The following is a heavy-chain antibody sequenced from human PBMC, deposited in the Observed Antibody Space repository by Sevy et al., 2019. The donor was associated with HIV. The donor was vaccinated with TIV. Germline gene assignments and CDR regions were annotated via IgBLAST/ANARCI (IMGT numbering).Heavy chain of an antibody. CDR2: INHSGST. J-gene: IGHJ5*02. D-gene: IGHD2-2*01. Sequence: SETLSLTCAVYGGSFSGYYWNWIRQSPGKGLEWIGEINHSGSTHYNPSLKSRVTISVDTSKNQFSLRLNSVTAADTAVYCARAPPVVVVPGAPSWFDPWGQGTLVTISS. CDR3: ARAPPVVVVPGAPSWFDP. V-gene: IGHV4-34*01. CDR1: GGSFSGYY.